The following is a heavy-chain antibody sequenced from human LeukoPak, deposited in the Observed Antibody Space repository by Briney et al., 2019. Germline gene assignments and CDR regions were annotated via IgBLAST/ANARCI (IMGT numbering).Heavy chain of an antibody. CDR2: VSDSGVNT. V-gene: IGHV3-23*01. D-gene: IGHD1-26*01. Sequence: GGSLRLSCEASGFSFSGYAMSWVRQAPGKGLDWVSGVSDSGVNTYYADSVKGRFTISRDNSKNTLYLQMNSLRAEDTAVYYCAKGFSLGSFDFWGQGILVTVSS. J-gene: IGHJ4*02. CDR3: AKGFSLGSFDF. CDR1: GFSFSGYA.